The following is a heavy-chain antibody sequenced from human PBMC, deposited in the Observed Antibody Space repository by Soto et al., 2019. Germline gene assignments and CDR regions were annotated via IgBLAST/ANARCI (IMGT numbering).Heavy chain of an antibody. CDR3: AGYCSSTSCRYYFDY. V-gene: IGHV1-3*01. D-gene: IGHD2-2*01. Sequence: QVPLVQSGAEVKKPRASVKVSCKASGYTFTSSAMNWVRHARGQRLAWMGWINAGNGNTKYSQKFQGRVTITRDTSASTAYMELSSLRSEDTAVYYCAGYCSSTSCRYYFDYWGQGTLVTVSS. J-gene: IGHJ4*02. CDR2: INAGNGNT. CDR1: GYTFTSSA.